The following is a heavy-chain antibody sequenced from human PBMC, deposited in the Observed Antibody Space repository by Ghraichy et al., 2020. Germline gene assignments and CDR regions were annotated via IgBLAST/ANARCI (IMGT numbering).Heavy chain of an antibody. D-gene: IGHD3-3*01. J-gene: IGHJ6*02. Sequence: GWGRQPGGRGRGGRGGRYRRGSPNYNPALKGRVTMSVDTSKNQCSLKLRSVTAADTAVFYCARDPLSWSGYYSKAEGVYGMAVWGHGPTVTVSS. CDR3: ARDPLSWSGYYSKAEGVYGMAV. V-gene: IGHV4-4*07. CDR2: RYRRGSP.